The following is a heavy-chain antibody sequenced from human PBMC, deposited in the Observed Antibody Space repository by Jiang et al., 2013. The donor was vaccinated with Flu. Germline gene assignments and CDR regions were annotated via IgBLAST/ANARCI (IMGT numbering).Heavy chain of an antibody. CDR2: ISNTGRT. J-gene: IGHJ4*02. Sequence: GPGLVKSPETLSLTCTISGGSVSSGAYYWSWIRQPPGKGLEYIGYISNTGRTNYNPSLKSRVTISADTSDNEFSLNLNYVTAADTAVYYCARESSGSYFFWGQGTLVTVSS. CDR3: ARESSGSYFF. CDR1: GGSVSSGAYY. V-gene: IGHV4-61*08. D-gene: IGHD1-26*01.